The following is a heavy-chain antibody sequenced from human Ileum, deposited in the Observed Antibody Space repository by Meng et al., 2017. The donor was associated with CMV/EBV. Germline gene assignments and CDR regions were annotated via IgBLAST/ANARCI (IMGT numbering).Heavy chain of an antibody. J-gene: IGHJ4*02. CDR3: ARGKAVGTGH. D-gene: IGHD6-13*01. CDR1: GGSIISGSHY. CDR2: IHTSGST. Sequence: QGQRQESGPGRVKPSQTLSLSCTVSGGSIISGSHYWSWIRQSAGKGLEWIGRIHTSGSTNYNPSLESRVTISIDTSRNQFSLKLTSVTAADTAVYFCARGKAVGTGHWGQGTLVTVSS. V-gene: IGHV4-61*02.